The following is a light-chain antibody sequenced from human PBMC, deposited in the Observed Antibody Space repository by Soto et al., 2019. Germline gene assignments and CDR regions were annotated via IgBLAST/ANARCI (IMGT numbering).Light chain of an antibody. J-gene: IGLJ2*01. V-gene: IGLV2-14*01. CDR2: DVT. CDR3: NSYTSDNTVV. Sequence: QSVLTQPASVSGSPGQSITISCTGTSSDVGGYNYVSWYQQHPGKAPKLMIYDVTYRPSGVSDRFSGSKSGNTASLTISGLQAEDEAHYYCNSYTSDNTVVFGGGTKHTVL. CDR1: SSDVGGYNY.